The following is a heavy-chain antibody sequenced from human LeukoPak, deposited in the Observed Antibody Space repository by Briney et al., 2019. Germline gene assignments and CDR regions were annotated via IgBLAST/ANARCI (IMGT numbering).Heavy chain of an antibody. D-gene: IGHD2-8*01. CDR2: IYYTGST. J-gene: IGHJ5*01. Sequence: GSLRLSCAASGFTFSSYAMSWVRQAPGKGLEWIGYIYYTGSTNYNSSLKSRVTISVDTSKNQFSLNLSSVTAADTAMYYCARAVLATKSEHWFDSWGQGTLVTVSS. CDR1: GFTFSSYA. CDR3: ARAVLATKSEHWFDS. V-gene: IGHV4-59*01.